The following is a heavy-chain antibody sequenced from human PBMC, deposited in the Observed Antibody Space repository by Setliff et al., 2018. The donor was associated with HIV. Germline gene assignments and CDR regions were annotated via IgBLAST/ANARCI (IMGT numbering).Heavy chain of an antibody. D-gene: IGHD3-16*01. CDR1: GGSNSRHY. V-gene: IGHV4-59*11. CDR2: IYYSGST. CDR3: AIHKAMTPGGERYYFDY. Sequence: PSETLSLTCTVSGGSNSRHYWSWIRQPPGKGLAWIGSIYYSGSTKYNPYLKIRVTISVDTSENQFSLKRSSVTAADTAVYYCAIHKAMTPGGERYYFDYWGQGTLVTVSS. J-gene: IGHJ4*02.